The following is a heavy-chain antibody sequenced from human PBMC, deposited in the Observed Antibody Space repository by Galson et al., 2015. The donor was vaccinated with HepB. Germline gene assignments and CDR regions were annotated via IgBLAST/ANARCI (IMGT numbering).Heavy chain of an antibody. D-gene: IGHD6-19*01. J-gene: IGHJ4*02. V-gene: IGHV3-9*01. CDR1: GFTFDDYA. CDR2: ISWNSGSI. Sequence: SLRLSCAASGFTFDDYAMHWVRQAPGKGLEWVSGISWNSGSIGYADSVKGRFTISRDNAKNSLYLQMNSLRAEDTALYYCAKDNGMQWLECYFDYWGQGTLVTVSS. CDR3: AKDNGMQWLECYFDY.